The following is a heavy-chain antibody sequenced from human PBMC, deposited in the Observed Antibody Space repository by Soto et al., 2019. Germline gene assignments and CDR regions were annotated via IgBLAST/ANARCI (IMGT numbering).Heavy chain of an antibody. V-gene: IGHV1-8*01. J-gene: IGHJ5*02. CDR1: GYTFTSYD. CDR3: ARGVKYGAYSRWFAP. CDR2: MNPNSGNT. D-gene: IGHD4-17*01. Sequence: QVQLVQSGAEVKKPGASVKVSCKASGYTFTSYDINWVRQATGQGLEYLGWMNPNSGNTGYVQKFQGRVTMTRDTSXSTANMELSSLRSEETAVYFCARGVKYGAYSRWFAPWGQGTLVTVSS.